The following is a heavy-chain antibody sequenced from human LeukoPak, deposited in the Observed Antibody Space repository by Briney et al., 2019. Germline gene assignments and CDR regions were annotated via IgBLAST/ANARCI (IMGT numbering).Heavy chain of an antibody. J-gene: IGHJ4*02. V-gene: IGHV4-59*12. CDR3: ASEYCSGDSCEGGHFDY. CDR2: IHYTGST. Sequence: SETLSLTCSVSGGSINSYYWSWIRQPPGKGLECIGYIHYTGSTNYNPSLKSRVTISVDTSNNQFSLKLSSVTAADTAIYYCASEYCSGDSCEGGHFDYWGQGALVTVSS. CDR1: GGSINSYY. D-gene: IGHD2-15*01.